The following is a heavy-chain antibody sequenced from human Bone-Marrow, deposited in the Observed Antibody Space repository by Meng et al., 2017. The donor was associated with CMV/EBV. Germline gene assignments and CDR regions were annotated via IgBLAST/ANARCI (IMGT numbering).Heavy chain of an antibody. V-gene: IGHV4-34*01. CDR3: AKTKRSTVFLEWLLLDY. D-gene: IGHD3-3*01. Sequence: SETLSLTCAVYGGSFSGYYWSWIRQPPGKGLEWIGEINHSGSTNYNPSLKSRVTISVDTSKNQFSLKLNSVTAADTAVYYCAKTKRSTVFLEWLLLDYWGQGTLVTVSS. J-gene: IGHJ4*02. CDR1: GGSFSGYY. CDR2: INHSGST.